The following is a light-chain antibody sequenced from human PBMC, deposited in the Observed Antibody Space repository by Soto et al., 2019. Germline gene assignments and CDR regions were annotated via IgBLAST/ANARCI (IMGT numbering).Light chain of an antibody. Sequence: EVVMTQSTATLSVSPGESATLSGRASQSVSSNLAWYQQKPGQAPRLLIYGSSSRATGIPDRFSGSGSGTDFTLTISRLEPEDFAVYYCQQYGSSGTFGQGTKVDIK. J-gene: IGKJ1*01. V-gene: IGKV3-20*01. CDR2: GSS. CDR3: QQYGSSGT. CDR1: QSVSSN.